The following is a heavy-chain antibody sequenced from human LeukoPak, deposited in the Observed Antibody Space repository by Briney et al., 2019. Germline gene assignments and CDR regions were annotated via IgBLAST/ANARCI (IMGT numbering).Heavy chain of an antibody. CDR2: IYYSGST. V-gene: IGHV4-31*03. D-gene: IGHD5-12*01. CDR3: ARFADIVATRNPYTDY. J-gene: IGHJ4*02. Sequence: SETLSLTCTVSGGSIGSGGYYWSWIRQHPGKGLEWIGYIYYSGSTYYNPSLKSRVTISVDTSKNQFSLKLSSVTAADTAVYYCARFADIVATRNPYTDYWGQGTLVTVSS. CDR1: GGSIGSGGYY.